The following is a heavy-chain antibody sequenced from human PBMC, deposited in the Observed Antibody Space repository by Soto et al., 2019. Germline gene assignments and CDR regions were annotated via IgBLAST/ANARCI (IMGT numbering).Heavy chain of an antibody. CDR1: GFPFETYG. V-gene: IGHV1-18*04. CDR3: ARDLGPPSGWDFDF. J-gene: IGHJ4*02. CDR2: IGVYDNRT. D-gene: IGHD6-19*01. Sequence: QVELVQSGAEVKRPGASVKVACQASGFPFETYGVSWVRQAPGQGLEWMGWIGVYDNRTRYAQNFQDRVLLTADRSTSTAYLELRSLKYDDTAIYYCARDLGPPSGWDFDFWGQGTLVTVSS.